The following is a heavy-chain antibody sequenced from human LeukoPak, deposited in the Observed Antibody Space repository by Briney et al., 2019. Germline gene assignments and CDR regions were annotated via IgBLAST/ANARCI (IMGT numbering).Heavy chain of an antibody. J-gene: IGHJ5*02. CDR2: IYTSGST. CDR1: GGSISSYY. Sequence: TSETLSLTCTVSGGSISSYYWSWIRQPAGKGLEWIGRIYTSGSTNYNPSLKSRVTMSVDTSKNQFSLKLSSVTAADTAVYYCAMGDYDSSGYREDWFDPWGQGTLVTVSS. CDR3: AMGDYDSSGYREDWFDP. V-gene: IGHV4-4*07. D-gene: IGHD3-22*01.